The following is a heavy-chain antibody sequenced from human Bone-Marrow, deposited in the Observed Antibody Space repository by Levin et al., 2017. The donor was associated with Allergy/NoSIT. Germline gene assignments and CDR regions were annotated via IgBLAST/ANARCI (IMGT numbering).Heavy chain of an antibody. CDR1: GFIFSNYA. CDR3: AFYYSSSSSGGLFDH. CDR2: ISGSGGRI. J-gene: IGHJ4*02. D-gene: IGHD6-19*01. Sequence: GGSLRLSCAASGFIFSNYAMSWVRQAPGKGLEWVSGISGSGGRIYYADPVKGRLTISRDNSKNTLYLQMNSLRAEDTAVYYCAFYYSSSSSGGLFDHWGQGTLVTVSS. V-gene: IGHV3-23*01.